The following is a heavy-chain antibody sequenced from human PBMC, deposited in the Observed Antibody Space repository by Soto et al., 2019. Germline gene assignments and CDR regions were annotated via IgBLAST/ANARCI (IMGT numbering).Heavy chain of an antibody. CDR2: IIPIFGTA. CDR1: GGTFSSYA. Sequence: SVKVSCKASGGTFSSYAISWVRRAPGQGLEWMGGIIPIFGTANYAQKFQGRVTITADESTSTAYMELSSLRSEDTAVYYCARDLIIAARRDYYYGMDVWGQGTTVTVSS. D-gene: IGHD6-6*01. CDR3: ARDLIIAARRDYYYGMDV. V-gene: IGHV1-69*13. J-gene: IGHJ6*02.